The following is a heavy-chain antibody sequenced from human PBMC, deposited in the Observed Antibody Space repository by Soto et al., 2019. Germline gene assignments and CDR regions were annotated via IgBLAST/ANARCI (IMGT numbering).Heavy chain of an antibody. Sequence: QVQLVESGGGVVQPGRSLRLSCAASGFTFSSYGMHWVRQAPGRGLEWMAVTSYDGSNTYYADSVKGRFTISRDNSKNTVYLQMNSLRVEDTAVYYCAKVGKVVLTIDAFDIWGQGTPVTVSS. V-gene: IGHV3-30*18. CDR2: TSYDGSNT. D-gene: IGHD3-16*01. J-gene: IGHJ3*02. CDR1: GFTFSSYG. CDR3: AKVGKVVLTIDAFDI.